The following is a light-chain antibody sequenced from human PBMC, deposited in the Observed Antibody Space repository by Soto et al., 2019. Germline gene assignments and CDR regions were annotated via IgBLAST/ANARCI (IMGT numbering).Light chain of an antibody. CDR1: SSNSGAGYD. J-gene: IGLJ3*02. V-gene: IGLV1-40*01. CDR2: GNN. CDR3: QSSDTTLRGSV. Sequence: QSVLTQSPSVSGAPGQRVSISCSGTSSNSGAGYDVHWYHQLPGTAPKLLIFGNNNRPSGVPARFSASRSGTSASLAITGLHAEDEADYYCQSSDTTLRGSVFGGGTKVTVL.